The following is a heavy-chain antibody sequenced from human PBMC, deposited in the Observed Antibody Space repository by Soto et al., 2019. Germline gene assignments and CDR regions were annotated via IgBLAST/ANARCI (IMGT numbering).Heavy chain of an antibody. CDR2: VFYSGAT. V-gene: IGHV4-30-4*01. CDR3: ARAGFSYGHLLF. Sequence: QVQLKESGPGLVKPSETLSLTCNVSGGPIKTGDYYWNWIRQPPGKGREWIGYVFYSGATNDSPSLKSRAAISMDTSKNQFSLSLTSVTAADTAVYYCARAGFSYGHLLFWCQGIRVTVST. D-gene: IGHD1-1*01. CDR1: GGPIKTGDYY. J-gene: IGHJ4*02.